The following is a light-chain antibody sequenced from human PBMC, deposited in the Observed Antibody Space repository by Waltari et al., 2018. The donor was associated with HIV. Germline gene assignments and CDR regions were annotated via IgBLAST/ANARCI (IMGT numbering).Light chain of an antibody. CDR2: EVT. V-gene: IGLV2-23*02. CDR3: CSYAGSRIHVV. J-gene: IGLJ2*01. Sequence: QSALTQPASVSGSPGQSITISCTGTFSDVGSYNLVSWYQKHPGEAPKIMIYEVTKRPSGVSSLFSGSKSGNTASLTISGLQAEDEADYYCCSYAGSRIHVVFGGGTKLTVL. CDR1: FSDVGSYNL.